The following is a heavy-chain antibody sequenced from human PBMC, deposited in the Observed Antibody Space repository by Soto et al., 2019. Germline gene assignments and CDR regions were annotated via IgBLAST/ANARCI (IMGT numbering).Heavy chain of an antibody. V-gene: IGHV3-30*18. J-gene: IGHJ4*02. CDR1: GFTFSSYG. CDR2: ISYDGSNK. D-gene: IGHD6-13*01. CDR3: AKVPLAAAGTITENDY. Sequence: PGWSLRLSCAASGFTFSSYGMHWVRQAPGKGLEWVAVISYDGSNKYYADSVKGRFTISRDNSKNTLYLQMNSLRAEDTAVYYCAKVPLAAAGTITENDYWGQGPLVTSPQ.